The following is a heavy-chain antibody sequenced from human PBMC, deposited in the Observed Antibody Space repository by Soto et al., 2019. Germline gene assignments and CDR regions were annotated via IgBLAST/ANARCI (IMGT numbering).Heavy chain of an antibody. CDR1: GYTFTSYA. CDR2: INAGNGNT. J-gene: IGHJ5*02. D-gene: IGHD3-3*01. Sequence: QVQLVQSGAEKKKPGASVKVSCKASGYTFTSYAIDWVRQAPGQRLEWMGWINAGNGNTKYSQKFQGRVTITRDTSASTGYMELSSLRSEDTAVYYCARGFPLWFDTWGQGTLVTVSS. CDR3: ARGFPLWFDT. V-gene: IGHV1-3*05.